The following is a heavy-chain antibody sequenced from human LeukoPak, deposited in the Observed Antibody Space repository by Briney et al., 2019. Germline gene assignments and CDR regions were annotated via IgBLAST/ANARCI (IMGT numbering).Heavy chain of an antibody. Sequence: SQTLSLTCTVSGGSISSSDYYWSWIRQPPGKGLEWIGYIYYSGSTSYNPSLKSRVTISVDTSKNQFSLKLTSVTAADTAVYYCARGFDAHNAFDIWGQGTMVTVSS. J-gene: IGHJ3*02. CDR1: GGSISSSDYY. CDR3: ARGFDAHNAFDI. CDR2: IYYSGST. V-gene: IGHV4-30-4*01. D-gene: IGHD3-9*01.